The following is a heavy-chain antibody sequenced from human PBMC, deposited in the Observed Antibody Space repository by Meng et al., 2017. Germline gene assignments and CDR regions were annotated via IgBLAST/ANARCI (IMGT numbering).Heavy chain of an antibody. Sequence: ASVKVSCKASGYTFTSYGISWVRQAPGQGLEWMGWISAYNGNTNYAQKLQGRVTMTTDTSTSTAYMELRSLRSDDTAVYYFARDGLRADLQNAFDIWGQGTMVTVSS. CDR2: ISAYNGNT. CDR1: GYTFTSYG. D-gene: IGHD3/OR15-3a*01. CDR3: ARDGLRADLQNAFDI. V-gene: IGHV1-18*01. J-gene: IGHJ3*02.